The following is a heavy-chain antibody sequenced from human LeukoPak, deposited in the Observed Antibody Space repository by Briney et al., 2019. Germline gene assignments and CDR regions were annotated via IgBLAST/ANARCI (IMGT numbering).Heavy chain of an antibody. CDR3: ARGGTDAYYYGSGSSQQYFDY. CDR1: GYTFTSYD. Sequence: ASVKVSCKASGYTFTSYDINWVRQATGQGLEWMGWMNPNSGNTGYAQKFQGRVTMTRNTSISTAYMELSSLRSEDTAVYYCARGGTDAYYYGSGSSQQYFDYWGQGTLVTVSS. J-gene: IGHJ4*02. V-gene: IGHV1-8*01. CDR2: MNPNSGNT. D-gene: IGHD3-10*01.